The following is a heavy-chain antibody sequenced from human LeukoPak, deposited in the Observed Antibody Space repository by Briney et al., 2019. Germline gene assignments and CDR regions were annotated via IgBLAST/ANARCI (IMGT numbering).Heavy chain of an antibody. D-gene: IGHD3-3*01. CDR3: AKEIPRVVTLDY. Sequence: GGSLRLSCAASGFSFSSYGMSWVRQAPGKGLEWISAITGSGGTTYYADSVEGRFTISRDNSKNTLDLQMNSLRAEDTAVYYCAKEIPRVVTLDYWGQGTLVTVSS. CDR1: GFSFSSYG. CDR2: ITGSGGTT. V-gene: IGHV3-23*01. J-gene: IGHJ4*02.